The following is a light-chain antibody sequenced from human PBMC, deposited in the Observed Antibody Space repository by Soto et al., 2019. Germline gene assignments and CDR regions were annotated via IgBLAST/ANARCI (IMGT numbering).Light chain of an antibody. V-gene: IGKV4-1*01. Sequence: DIVMTQSPDSLAVSLGERATINYKSSQSVLYSSNNKNYLAWYQQKPGQPPKLLIYWASTRESGVPDRFSGSGSGTDFTLTISSLQAEDVAVYYCQQYYSTLTFGGGTKVEIK. CDR2: WAS. J-gene: IGKJ4*01. CDR3: QQYYSTLT. CDR1: QSVLYSSNNKNY.